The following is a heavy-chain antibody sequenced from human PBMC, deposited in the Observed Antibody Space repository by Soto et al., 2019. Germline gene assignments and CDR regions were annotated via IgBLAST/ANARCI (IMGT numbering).Heavy chain of an antibody. Sequence: SETLSLTCTVSGGSISSGDYYWSWIRQPPGKGLEWIGYIYYSGSTYYNPSLESRVTISVDTSKNQFSLKLSSVTAADTAVYYCARGESGYDPNFDYWGQGTLVTVSS. CDR3: ARGESGYDPNFDY. J-gene: IGHJ4*02. CDR2: IYYSGST. D-gene: IGHD5-12*01. V-gene: IGHV4-30-4*01. CDR1: GGSISSGDYY.